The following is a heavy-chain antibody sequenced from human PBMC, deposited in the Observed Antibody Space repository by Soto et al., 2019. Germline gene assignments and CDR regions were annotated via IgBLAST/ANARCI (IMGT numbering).Heavy chain of an antibody. CDR1: GGSFSGYY. V-gene: IGHV4-34*01. CDR2: INHSGST. Sequence: QVQLQQWGAGLLKPSETLSLTCAVYGGSFSGYYWSWIRQPPGKGLEWIGEINHSGSTNYNPSLKSRVTISVDTSKTQSPLKLRTVTAADTAVYYCAARYRSSTSCYSYFDYWGQGTLVTVSS. J-gene: IGHJ4*02. CDR3: AARYRSSTSCYSYFDY. D-gene: IGHD2-2*01.